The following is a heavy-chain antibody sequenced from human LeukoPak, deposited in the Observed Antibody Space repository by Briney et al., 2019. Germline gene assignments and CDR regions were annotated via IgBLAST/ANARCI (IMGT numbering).Heavy chain of an antibody. J-gene: IGHJ4*02. CDR2: INAGNGDT. Sequence: ASVKVSCKASGYTFTSYGISWVRQAPGQGLEWMGWINAGNGDTKYSQKFQGRVTFTRDTSASTAYMDLSSLRSEDTAVYYCARMIPVAGTFDYWGQGTLVTVSS. D-gene: IGHD6-19*01. CDR3: ARMIPVAGTFDY. CDR1: GYTFTSYG. V-gene: IGHV1-3*01.